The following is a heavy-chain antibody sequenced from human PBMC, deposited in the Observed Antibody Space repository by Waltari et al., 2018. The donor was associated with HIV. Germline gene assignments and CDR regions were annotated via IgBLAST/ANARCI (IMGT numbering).Heavy chain of an antibody. CDR3: AKDMSRGDTGMVYWNYVDL. J-gene: IGHJ5*02. CDR1: GFPFDTYA. D-gene: IGHD5-18*01. CDR2: ITSNSDNA. Sequence: EMRLVESGGGLVQPGRTLRPSSTAPGFPFDTYATHGVRQVPGKGLGWVAGITSNSDNAGYAHSVKGRFTISRDNAKNSLYLQMKSLRGDDTAFYYCAKDMSRGDTGMVYWNYVDLWGQGTLVTASS. V-gene: IGHV3-9*01.